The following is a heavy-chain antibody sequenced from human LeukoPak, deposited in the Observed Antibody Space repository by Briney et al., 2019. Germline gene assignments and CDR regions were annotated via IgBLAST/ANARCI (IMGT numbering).Heavy chain of an antibody. CDR1: GFTFSSNG. CDR3: ARGTGGSYLGDAFDI. V-gene: IGHV3-48*01. J-gene: IGHJ3*02. Sequence: GGSLRLSCAASGFTFSSNGMNWVRQAPGKGLEWVSYISATGGTIYYADSVKGRFTISRDNSKNTLYLQMNSLRAEDTAVYYCARGTGGSYLGDAFDIWGQGTMVTVSS. D-gene: IGHD1-26*01. CDR2: ISATGGTI.